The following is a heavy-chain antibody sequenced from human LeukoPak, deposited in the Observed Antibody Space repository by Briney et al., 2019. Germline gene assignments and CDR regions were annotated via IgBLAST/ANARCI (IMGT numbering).Heavy chain of an antibody. J-gene: IGHJ5*02. CDR1: GGSISSYY. CDR2: IYYSGST. D-gene: IGHD6-19*01. V-gene: IGHV4-59*05. Sequence: PSETLSLTCTVSGGSISSYYWSWIRQPAGKGLEWIGGIYYSGSTYYNPSLKSRVTISVDTSKNQFSLKLSSVTAADTAVYYCARRSQWLEINWFDPWGQGTLVTVSS. CDR3: ARRSQWLEINWFDP.